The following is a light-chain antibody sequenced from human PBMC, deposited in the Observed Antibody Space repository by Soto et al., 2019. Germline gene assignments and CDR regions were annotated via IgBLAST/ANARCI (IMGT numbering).Light chain of an antibody. Sequence: EIVLTQSPDTLSSSPGERATLSCRASQNILNRYLAWYQQKPGQAPRLLIYEASNRATGIPDRFSGSGFGTDLTLTISRLEPEDFAVYYCQQYYTSPPGTFGQGTKVEIK. CDR2: EAS. CDR3: QQYYTSPPGT. CDR1: QNILNRY. V-gene: IGKV3-20*01. J-gene: IGKJ1*01.